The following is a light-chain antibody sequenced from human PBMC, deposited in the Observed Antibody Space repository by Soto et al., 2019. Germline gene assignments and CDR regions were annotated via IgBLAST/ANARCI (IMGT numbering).Light chain of an antibody. J-gene: IGLJ1*01. V-gene: IGLV2-8*01. CDR2: EVV. Sequence: AALTQPPSASGSPGQSVTISCTGTKSDIGVYDFVSWYQHHPGKAPRLIIYEVVQRPSGVPDRFSGSKSGNTASLTVSGLQAADEADYFCKSYAGSNNYVLGSATKVTV. CDR1: KSDIGVYDF. CDR3: KSYAGSNNYV.